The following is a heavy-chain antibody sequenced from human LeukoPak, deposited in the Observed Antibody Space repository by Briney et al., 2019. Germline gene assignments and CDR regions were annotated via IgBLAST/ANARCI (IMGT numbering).Heavy chain of an antibody. V-gene: IGHV3-30*04. J-gene: IGHJ4*02. D-gene: IGHD2-2*01. CDR3: ARGSVVPAASDY. Sequence: GGSLRLSCAASGFSFSSYALHWVRQAPGKGLEWVTVISYDGTIKYYADSVKGRFTISRDNSKNTLYLQMNSLRAEDTAVYYCARGSVVPAASDYWGQGTLVTVSS. CDR2: ISYDGTIK. CDR1: GFSFSSYA.